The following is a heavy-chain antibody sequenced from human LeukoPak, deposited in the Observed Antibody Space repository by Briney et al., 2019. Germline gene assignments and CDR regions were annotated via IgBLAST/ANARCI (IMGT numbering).Heavy chain of an antibody. CDR2: ISGDGGST. D-gene: IGHD2-2*01. J-gene: IGHJ4*02. V-gene: IGHV3-43*02. CDR3: AKDISRNFVVVPAADY. Sequence: GGSLRLSCAASGFTFDDYAMHWVRQPPGKSLEWVCLISGDGGSTYYADSVKGRFTVSRDNSKNSLYLQMNSLRTEDTALYYCAKDISRNFVVVPAADYWGQGTLVTVSS. CDR1: GFTFDDYA.